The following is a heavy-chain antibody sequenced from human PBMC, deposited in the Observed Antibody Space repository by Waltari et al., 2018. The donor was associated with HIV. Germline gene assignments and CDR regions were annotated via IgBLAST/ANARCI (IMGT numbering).Heavy chain of an antibody. J-gene: IGHJ6*02. CDR2: INPNSGGT. CDR1: RYTFTAHY. D-gene: IGHD3-22*01. CDR3: ARSITMIVVLIAWGYGMDV. Sequence: QVQMVQSGAEAKKPGTSVKVSCKASRYTFTAHYMHWVRQAPGQGLEWMGWINPNSGGTKYAQKFQDRVTMTRDTSISTAYMELSRLRSDDTAVYYCARSITMIVVLIAWGYGMDVWGQGTTVTVSS. V-gene: IGHV1-2*02.